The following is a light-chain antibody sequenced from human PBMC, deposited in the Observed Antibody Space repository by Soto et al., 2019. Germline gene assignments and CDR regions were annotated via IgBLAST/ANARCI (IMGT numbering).Light chain of an antibody. Sequence: QSVLTQPPSASGTPGQRVTISCSGSSSNIGGNHVYWYQQLPGTAPKLLIYRNNQRPSGVPDRFSGSKSGTSASLAISGLRSEDEADYYCAAWDDSLSGPVFGGGTKLTVL. CDR1: SSNIGGNH. V-gene: IGLV1-47*01. CDR2: RNN. J-gene: IGLJ2*01. CDR3: AAWDDSLSGPV.